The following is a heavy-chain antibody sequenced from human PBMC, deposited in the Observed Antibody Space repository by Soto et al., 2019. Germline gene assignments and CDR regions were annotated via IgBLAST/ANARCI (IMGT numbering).Heavy chain of an antibody. CDR2: IWYDGSNK. V-gene: IGHV3-33*01. Sequence: QVPLVESGGGVVQPGRSLRLSCAASGFTFSSYSMHWVRQAPGKGLEWVAVIWYDGSNKYYADSVKGRFTISRDNSKNTLYLQMNSLRAEDTAVYYCARQQYDYYGMDVWGQGTTVTVSS. CDR3: ARQQYDYYGMDV. CDR1: GFTFSSYS. J-gene: IGHJ6*02. D-gene: IGHD6-13*01.